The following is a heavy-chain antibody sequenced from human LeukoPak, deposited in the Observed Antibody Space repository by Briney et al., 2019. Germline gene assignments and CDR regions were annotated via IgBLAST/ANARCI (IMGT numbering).Heavy chain of an antibody. V-gene: IGHV3-66*01. CDR2: IYSGGST. J-gene: IGHJ4*02. CDR3: AGGPSGYNNT. Sequence: GGSLRLSCAASEFSVGSNYMTWVRQAPGKGLEWVSLIYSGGSTYYADSVKGRFTISRDNSKNTLYLQMNSLRAEDTAVYYCAGGPSGYNNTGGQGTLVTVSS. D-gene: IGHD5-12*01. CDR1: EFSVGSNY.